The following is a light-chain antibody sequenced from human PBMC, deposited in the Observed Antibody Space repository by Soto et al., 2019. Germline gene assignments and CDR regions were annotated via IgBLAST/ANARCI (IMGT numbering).Light chain of an antibody. CDR2: CAS. CDR1: QSVSSN. Sequence: EIVMTQSPATLSVSPGERATLSCRASQSVSSNLAWYQQKPGQAPRPLIYCASSRATCIPARFIGSGSGKEFTVTIRSLQSEDFAVYNCHHYKNWPPWTFGQGTQVEIK. J-gene: IGKJ1*01. V-gene: IGKV3-15*01. CDR3: HHYKNWPPWT.